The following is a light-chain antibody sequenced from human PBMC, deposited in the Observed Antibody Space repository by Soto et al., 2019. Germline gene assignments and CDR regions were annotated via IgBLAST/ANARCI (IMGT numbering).Light chain of an antibody. CDR3: QQYGSSGT. CDR1: HSVSSN. CDR2: GAS. V-gene: IGKV3-20*01. Sequence: EIVLTQSPATLSLSPGERATLSCRASHSVSSNVAWYQQKPGQAPRLLIYGASNRATGIPDRFSGSGSGTDFTLTISRLEPEDFAVYYCQQYGSSGTFGQGTTGDIK. J-gene: IGKJ1*01.